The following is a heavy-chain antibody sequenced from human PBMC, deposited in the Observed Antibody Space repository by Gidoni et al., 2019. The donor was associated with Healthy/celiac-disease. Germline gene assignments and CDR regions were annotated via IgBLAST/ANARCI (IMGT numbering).Heavy chain of an antibody. D-gene: IGHD6-19*01. CDR3: ARTTVFGDSSGWSGFFDY. CDR1: GYTFTSSG. CDR2: ISAYNGNT. V-gene: IGHV1-18*01. Sequence: QVQLVQSGAEVKKPGASVKVSCKASGYTFTSSGISWVRQAPGQGLEWMGWISAYNGNTNYAQKLQGRVTMTTDTSTSTAYMELRSLRSDDTAVYYCARTTVFGDSSGWSGFFDYWGQGTLVTVSS. J-gene: IGHJ4*02.